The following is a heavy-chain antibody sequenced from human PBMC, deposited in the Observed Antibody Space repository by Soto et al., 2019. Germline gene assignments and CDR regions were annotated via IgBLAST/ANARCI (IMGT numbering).Heavy chain of an antibody. D-gene: IGHD4-4*01. V-gene: IGHV3-64*01. CDR2: ISSNGDST. CDR1: GFTFTNYA. Sequence: GGSVRLSCAASGFTFTNYAMHWVRQAPGKGLEYVSAISSNGDSTYHGKSVKGRFPISRDNSKNTLYLQMGRLRADDLAVYYCARAGYSNGVANYHKDVRRKRTTVTASS. CDR3: ARAGYSNGVANYHKDV. J-gene: IGHJ6*03.